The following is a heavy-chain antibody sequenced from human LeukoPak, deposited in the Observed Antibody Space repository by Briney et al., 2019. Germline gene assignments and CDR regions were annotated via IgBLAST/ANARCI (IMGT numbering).Heavy chain of an antibody. CDR3: ARNDCSGGTCYSSY. Sequence: PSETLSLTCTVSGVSISSYYWSWIRQPPGKGLEWLGYIYYSGSTNYNPSLKSRVTISVDTSKNQFSLKLSSVTAADTAVYYCARNDCSGGTCYSSYWGQGTLVTVSS. CDR2: IYYSGST. V-gene: IGHV4-59*08. CDR1: GVSISSYY. D-gene: IGHD2-15*01. J-gene: IGHJ4*02.